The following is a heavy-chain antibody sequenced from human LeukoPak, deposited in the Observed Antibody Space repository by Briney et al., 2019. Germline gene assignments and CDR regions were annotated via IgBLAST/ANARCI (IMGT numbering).Heavy chain of an antibody. D-gene: IGHD3-9*01. Sequence: GGSLRLSCAASGFTFSSYAMSWVRQAPGRGLEWVSAISGSGGSTYYADSVKGRFTISRDNSKNTLYLQMNSLRAEDTAVYYCAKFPGDYDILTGYPYYFDYWGQGTLVTVSS. CDR2: ISGSGGST. CDR1: GFTFSSYA. V-gene: IGHV3-23*01. J-gene: IGHJ4*02. CDR3: AKFPGDYDILTGYPYYFDY.